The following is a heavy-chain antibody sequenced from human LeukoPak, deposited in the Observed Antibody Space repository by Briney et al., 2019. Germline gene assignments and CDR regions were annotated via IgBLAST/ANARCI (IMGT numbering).Heavy chain of an antibody. CDR2: IYHSGST. CDR1: GYSTSSGYY. D-gene: IGHD3-22*01. J-gene: IGHJ3*02. CDR3: ARTTHYTYYYDSSGLGAFDI. Sequence: PSETPSLTCTVSGYSTSSGYYWGWIRQPPGKGMEWIGCIYHSGSTYYNPSLKSRVTISVDTSKNQFSLKLSSVTAADTAVYYCARTTHYTYYYDSSGLGAFDIWGQGTMVTVSS. V-gene: IGHV4-38-2*02.